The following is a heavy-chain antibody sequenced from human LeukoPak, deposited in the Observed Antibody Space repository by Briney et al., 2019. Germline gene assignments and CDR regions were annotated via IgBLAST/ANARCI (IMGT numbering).Heavy chain of an antibody. D-gene: IGHD3-10*01. J-gene: IGHJ4*02. CDR1: GYTFTSYG. CDR2: ISAYNGNT. Sequence: GASVKVSCKASGYTFTSYGISWVRQAPGQGLEWMGWISAYNGNTNYAQKLQGRVTMTTDTSTSTAYMELRSLRPDDTAVYYCARGLVNYGSGTYFDYWGQGTLVTVSS. CDR3: ARGLVNYGSGTYFDY. V-gene: IGHV1-18*01.